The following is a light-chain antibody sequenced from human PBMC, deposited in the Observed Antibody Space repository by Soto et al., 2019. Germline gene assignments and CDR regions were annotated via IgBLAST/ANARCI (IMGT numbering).Light chain of an antibody. J-gene: IGKJ1*01. CDR1: QRFGSTS. V-gene: IGKV3-20*01. Sequence: EFVLTQSPGTLSLSPGERATLSCRASQRFGSTSLAWYQQKPGQSPRLLIYGASSRATGIPDRFSGSGSGTDFTLTISRLEPEDFAVYYCQQYGSSPSGRFGQGTKVEI. CDR3: QQYGSSPSGR. CDR2: GAS.